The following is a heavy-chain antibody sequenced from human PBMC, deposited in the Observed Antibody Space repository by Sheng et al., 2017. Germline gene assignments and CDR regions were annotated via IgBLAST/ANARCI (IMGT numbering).Heavy chain of an antibody. CDR3: VRESGAADY. D-gene: IGHD1-26*01. CDR2: IYPADSDI. V-gene: IGHV5-51*03. J-gene: IGHJ4*02. CDR1: GYSFTSYW. Sequence: EVQLVQSGAEVKKPGDSLKISCQGSGYSFTSYWIGWVRQTPGKGLEWMGIIYPADSDIRYSPSFQGQVTMSADKSLNTAYLQWSSLKASDSAMYYCVRESGAADYWGQGTLVTVSS.